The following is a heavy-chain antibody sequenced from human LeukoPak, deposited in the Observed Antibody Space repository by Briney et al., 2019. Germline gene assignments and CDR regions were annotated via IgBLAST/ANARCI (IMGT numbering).Heavy chain of an antibody. CDR3: AREVRHPYYFDY. Sequence: PGGSLRLSCAASGFTVSSNYMSWVRQAPGKGLEWVSVIYSGGNTYYADSVKGRFTISRDNSKNTLYLQMNSLRAEDTAVYYCAREVRHPYYFDYWGQGTLVTVSS. CDR2: IYSGGNT. CDR1: GFTVSSNY. V-gene: IGHV3-53*01. J-gene: IGHJ4*02.